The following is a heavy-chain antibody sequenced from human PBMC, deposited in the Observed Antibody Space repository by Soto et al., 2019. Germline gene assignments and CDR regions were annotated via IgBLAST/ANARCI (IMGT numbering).Heavy chain of an antibody. Sequence: QVQLVQSGAEVKQPWAAVRVSCKASGNPDTIYFIHWLRQAPGQGPEWLGWINSVSGGTNYAHNFLGRVTMTRDRSTTTAFMELRGLRSDDTDVYYCARGGSYYALWGQGTLVTVSS. J-gene: IGHJ4*02. CDR2: INSVSGGT. CDR3: ARGGSYYAL. D-gene: IGHD1-26*01. CDR1: GNPDTIYF. V-gene: IGHV1-2*02.